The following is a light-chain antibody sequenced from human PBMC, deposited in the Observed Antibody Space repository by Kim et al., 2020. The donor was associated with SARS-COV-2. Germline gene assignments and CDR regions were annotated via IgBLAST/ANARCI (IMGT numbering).Light chain of an antibody. CDR2: NDN. CDR3: ATWDVSLNGWV. J-gene: IGLJ3*02. Sequence: GLRVTILCSGSSSNVGLHFVNWYQQLPGTAPKVFIYNDNQRPSGVPDRFSGSRSGTSASLAISGLQSEDEADYYCATWDVSLNGWVFGGGTQLTVL. V-gene: IGLV1-44*01. CDR1: SSNVGLHF.